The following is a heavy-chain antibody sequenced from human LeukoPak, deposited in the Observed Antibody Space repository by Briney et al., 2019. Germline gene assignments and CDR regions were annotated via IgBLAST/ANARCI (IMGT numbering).Heavy chain of an antibody. CDR2: INHSGST. CDR1: GGSFSGYY. Sequence: SETLSLTCAVYGGSFSGYYWSWIRQPPGKGLEWIGEINHSGSTNYDPSLKSRVTISVDTSKNQFSLKLSSVTAADTAVYYCARSTPGSWYKDYFDYWGQGTLVTVSS. D-gene: IGHD6-13*01. CDR3: ARSTPGSWYKDYFDY. V-gene: IGHV4-34*01. J-gene: IGHJ4*02.